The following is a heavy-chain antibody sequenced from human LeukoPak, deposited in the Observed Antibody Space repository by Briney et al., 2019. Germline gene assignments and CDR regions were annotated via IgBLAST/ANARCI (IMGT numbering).Heavy chain of an antibody. CDR3: ARVGGNDGDYYYYGMDV. J-gene: IGHJ6*02. Sequence: GGSLRLSCAASGVIFSTYGMHWVRQAPGKGLEWVAVIYYDGSNKNHADSVKGRFTISRDNSKNTLYLQMNSLRAEDTAVYYCARVGGNDGDYYYYGMDVWGQGTTVTVSS. V-gene: IGHV3-33*01. D-gene: IGHD5-12*01. CDR1: GVIFSTYG. CDR2: IYYDGSNK.